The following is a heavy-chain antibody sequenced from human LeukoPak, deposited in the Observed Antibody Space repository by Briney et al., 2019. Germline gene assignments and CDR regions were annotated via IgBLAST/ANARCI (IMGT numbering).Heavy chain of an antibody. J-gene: IGHJ2*01. D-gene: IGHD6-13*01. V-gene: IGHV4-4*07. Sequence: SETLSLTCNVSGGSISSYYWSWIRQPAGKGLEWIGRIYTSGSTNYNPSLKSRVTMSVDTSKNQFSLKLSSVTAADTAVYYCARGATAAAHWYFDLWGRGTLVTVSS. CDR2: IYTSGST. CDR1: GGSISSYY. CDR3: ARGATAAAHWYFDL.